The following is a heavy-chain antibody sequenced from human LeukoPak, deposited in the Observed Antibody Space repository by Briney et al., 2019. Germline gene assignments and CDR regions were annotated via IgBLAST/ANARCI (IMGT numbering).Heavy chain of an antibody. CDR3: GKEQSGSYVHAFDP. V-gene: IGHV3-23*01. CDR2: ITGSGTFT. D-gene: IGHD3-3*01. Sequence: GGSLRLSCAASGITFINYSMTWVRQTPGKGLEWVSAITGSGTFTDYAGSVKGRFTISRDNSKNTLYLQMNSLRTDDTAVYYCGKEQSGSYVHAFDPWGQGTVVTVSS. CDR1: GITFINYS. J-gene: IGHJ5*02.